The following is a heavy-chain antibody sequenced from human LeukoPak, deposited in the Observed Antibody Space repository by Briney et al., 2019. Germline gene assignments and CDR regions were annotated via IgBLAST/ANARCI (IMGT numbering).Heavy chain of an antibody. CDR2: FDPEDGET. V-gene: IGHV1-24*01. Sequence: GASVKVSCKVSGYTLTELSMHWVRQAPGKGLEWMGGFDPEDGETIYAQKFQGRVTMTEDTSTDTAYMELSSLRSEDTAVYYCATAPLWFGELSPDWFDPWGQGTLVTVSS. J-gene: IGHJ5*02. CDR3: ATAPLWFGELSPDWFDP. CDR1: GYTLTELS. D-gene: IGHD3-10*01.